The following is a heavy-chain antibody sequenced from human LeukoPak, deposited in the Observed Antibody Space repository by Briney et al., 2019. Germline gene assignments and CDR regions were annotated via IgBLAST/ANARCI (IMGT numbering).Heavy chain of an antibody. J-gene: IGHJ5*02. CDR3: ARRLTQYDCFDP. D-gene: IGHD3-3*01. CDR2: TYYRSTWYN. V-gene: IGHV6-1*01. Sequence: SQTLSLTCAISGDSVSSNSVTWNWIRQSPSRGLEWLGRTYYRSTWYNDYAVSVRGPITVNPDTSKNQFSLHLNSVTPEDTAVYYCARRLTQYDCFDPWGQGILVTVSS. CDR1: GDSVSSNSVT.